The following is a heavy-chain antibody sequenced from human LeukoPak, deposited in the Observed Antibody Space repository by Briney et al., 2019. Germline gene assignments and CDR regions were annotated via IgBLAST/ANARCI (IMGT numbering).Heavy chain of an antibody. D-gene: IGHD3-10*01. V-gene: IGHV4-59*12. J-gene: IGHJ4*02. CDR2: IYYSGST. CDR3: ARSNLWFGELLG. CDR1: GGSISRYY. Sequence: SETLSLTCTVSGGSISRYYWSWIRQPPGKGLEWIGYIYYSGSTSYNPSLKSRVTISVDTSKNQFSLKLSSVTAADTAVYYCARSNLWFGELLGWGQGTLVTVSS.